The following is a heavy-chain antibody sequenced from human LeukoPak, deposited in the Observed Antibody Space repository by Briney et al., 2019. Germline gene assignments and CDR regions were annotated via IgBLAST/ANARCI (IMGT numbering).Heavy chain of an antibody. J-gene: IGHJ4*02. Sequence: ASVKVSCKDSGYTFTGYYMHWVRQAPGQGLEWMGWINPNSGGTNYAQKFQGRVTMTRDTSISTAYMELSRLRSDDTAVYYCASTYCSSTSCYTVLGYWGQGTLVTVSS. CDR2: INPNSGGT. CDR3: ASTYCSSTSCYTVLGY. V-gene: IGHV1-2*02. CDR1: GYTFTGYY. D-gene: IGHD2-2*02.